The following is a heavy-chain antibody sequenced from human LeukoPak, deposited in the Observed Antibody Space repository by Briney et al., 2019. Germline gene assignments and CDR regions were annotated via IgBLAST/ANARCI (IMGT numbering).Heavy chain of an antibody. CDR2: ITNSGRST. Sequence: GGSLRLSCEASGFSFSNYFMSWIRQAPGKGLEWVSYITNSGRSTNYADAVKGRFTISRDNVKKSVYLEMTDLRAEDTAVYYCAREARGKYYVLGSWGQGTLGRVSS. J-gene: IGHJ4*02. D-gene: IGHD3-16*01. CDR1: GFSFSNYF. V-gene: IGHV3-11*04. CDR3: AREARGKYYVLGS.